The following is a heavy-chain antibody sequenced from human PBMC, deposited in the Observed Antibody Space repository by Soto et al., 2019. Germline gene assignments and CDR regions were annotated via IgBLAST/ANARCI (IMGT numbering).Heavy chain of an antibody. J-gene: IGHJ4*02. Sequence: GGSLRLSCAASGFTFRSYWMSWVRQAPGKGLEWVANIKQDGSEKYYVDSVKGRFTISRDNAKSSLYLQMNSLRGEDTAVYYCGRLEGLATISYYFDYWGQGALVTVSS. D-gene: IGHD3-9*01. CDR1: GFTFRSYW. V-gene: IGHV3-7*01. CDR2: IKQDGSEK. CDR3: GRLEGLATISYYFDY.